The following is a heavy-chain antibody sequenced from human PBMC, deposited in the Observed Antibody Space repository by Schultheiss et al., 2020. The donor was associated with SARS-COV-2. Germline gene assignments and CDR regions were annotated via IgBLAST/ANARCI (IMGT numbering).Heavy chain of an antibody. D-gene: IGHD2-2*02. V-gene: IGHV3-23*01. CDR2: KSGFGTGT. J-gene: IGHJ4*02. CDR3: AKWASYTLNFDY. Sequence: GGSLRLSCAASGFTFSSYDMTWVRQAPGKGLEWVSAKSGFGTGTHYADSVKGRFTISSDNSKNTLYLQMNSLRAEDTAVYYCAKWASYTLNFDYWGQGTLVTVSS. CDR1: GFTFSSYD.